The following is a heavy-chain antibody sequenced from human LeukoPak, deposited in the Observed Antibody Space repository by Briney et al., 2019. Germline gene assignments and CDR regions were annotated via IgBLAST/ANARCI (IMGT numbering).Heavy chain of an antibody. CDR3: ARGGCSSCQHWYFDR. Sequence: PGGSLRLSCAASGFTFSDYSMNWVRQAPGKGLEWVSSISRSGRYIYYADSVKGRVTVTRSNAKNSLYLQMNSLRAEDTAVYYCARGGCSSCQHWYFDRWGRGTLVTVSS. J-gene: IGHJ2*01. CDR2: ISRSGRYI. V-gene: IGHV3-21*01. D-gene: IGHD6-13*01. CDR1: GFTFSDYS.